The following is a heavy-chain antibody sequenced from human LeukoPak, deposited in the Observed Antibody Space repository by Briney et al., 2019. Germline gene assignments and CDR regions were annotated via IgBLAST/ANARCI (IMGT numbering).Heavy chain of an antibody. D-gene: IGHD2-2*01. Sequence: PGGSLRLSCAAPGFTFSSYAMSWVRQAPGKGLEWVSASSGSGGSTYYSDSVKGRFTISRDNSKNTLYLQMNSLRAEDTAVYYCAKEGLDQCGPPGDYWGQGTLVTVSS. CDR2: SSGSGGST. V-gene: IGHV3-23*01. CDR1: GFTFSSYA. J-gene: IGHJ4*02. CDR3: AKEGLDQCGPPGDY.